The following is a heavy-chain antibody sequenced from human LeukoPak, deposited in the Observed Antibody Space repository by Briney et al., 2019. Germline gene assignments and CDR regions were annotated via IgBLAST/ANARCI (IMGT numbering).Heavy chain of an antibody. CDR3: ARDQQQLPRGP. V-gene: IGHV3-11*04. Sequence: GGSLRLSCAASGFTFSTYAMSWIRQAPGKGLEWVSYISSSGSTIYYADSVKGRFTISRDNAKNSLYLQMNSLRAEDTAVYYCARDQQQLPRGPWGQGTLVTVSS. CDR2: ISSSGSTI. D-gene: IGHD6-13*01. J-gene: IGHJ5*02. CDR1: GFTFSTYA.